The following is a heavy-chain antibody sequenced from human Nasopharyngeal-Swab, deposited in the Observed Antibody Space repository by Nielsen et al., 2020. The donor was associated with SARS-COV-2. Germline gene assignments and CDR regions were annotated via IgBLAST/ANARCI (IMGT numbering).Heavy chain of an antibody. CDR2: IKQDGSEK. D-gene: IGHD4-23*01. CDR1: GITSSNFW. V-gene: IGHV3-7*01. Sequence: GESLKISCAGSGITSSNFWMTWVRQAPGKGLEWVANIKQDGSEKYYMDSVKGRFTISRDNAKNSLDLQMNSLRDEDTAIYYCATYGGNSGGGYWGQGTLVTVSS. CDR3: ATYGGNSGGGY. J-gene: IGHJ4*02.